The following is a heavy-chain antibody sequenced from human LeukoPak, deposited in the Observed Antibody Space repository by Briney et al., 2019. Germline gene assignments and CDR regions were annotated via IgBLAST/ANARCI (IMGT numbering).Heavy chain of an antibody. CDR3: VRDKGHYMDV. Sequence: GGSLRLSCAASGFTFSSYSMDWVPQPPGRGWEWVSFISSGVTSTYYADSVKGRFTISRDNAKNSLYLQMNSLRDEDTAVYYCVRDKGHYMDVWGKGTTVTVSS. J-gene: IGHJ6*03. V-gene: IGHV3-21*01. CDR2: ISSGVTST. CDR1: GFTFSSYS.